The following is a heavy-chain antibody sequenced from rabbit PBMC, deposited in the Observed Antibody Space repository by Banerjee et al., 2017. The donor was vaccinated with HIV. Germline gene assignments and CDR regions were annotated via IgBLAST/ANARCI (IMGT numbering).Heavy chain of an antibody. Sequence: QSLEESGGDLVKPGASLTLTCTASGFSFSGNYYMCWVRQAPGKGLEWIACIYTGDGNTYYANWAKGRFTVSKTSSTTVTLQMTSLTAADTATYFCARGDDSGVLGLWGQGTLVTVS. CDR1: GFSFSGNYY. J-gene: IGHJ3*01. V-gene: IGHV1S40*01. CDR3: ARGDDSGVLGL. D-gene: IGHD1-1*01. CDR2: IYTGDGNT.